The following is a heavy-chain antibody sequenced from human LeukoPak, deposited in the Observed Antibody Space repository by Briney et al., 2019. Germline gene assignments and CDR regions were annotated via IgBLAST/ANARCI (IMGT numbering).Heavy chain of an antibody. D-gene: IGHD6-19*01. CDR3: ARHESAVAGIFDY. CDR2: IYYSGST. J-gene: IGHJ4*02. Sequence: SETLSLTCTVSGGSISSSSYYWGWIRAPPGEGLEGIGSIYYSGSTYYNPSLKSRVTISVDTSKNQFSLKLSSVTAADTAVYYCARHESAVAGIFDYWGQGTLVTVSS. V-gene: IGHV4-39*01. CDR1: GGSISSSSYY.